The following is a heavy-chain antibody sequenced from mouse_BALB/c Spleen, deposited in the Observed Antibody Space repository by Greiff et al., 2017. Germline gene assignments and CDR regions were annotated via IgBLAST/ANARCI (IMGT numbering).Heavy chain of an antibody. CDR3: ARQDDYDRFAY. J-gene: IGHJ3*01. CDR1: GFAFSSYD. CDR2: ISSGGGST. Sequence: EVKLVESGGGLVKPGGSLKLSCAASGFAFSSYDMSWVRQTPEKRLEWVAYISSGGGSTYYPDTVKGRFTISRDNAKNTLYLQMSSLKSEDTAMYYCARQDDYDRFAYWGQGTLVTVSA. D-gene: IGHD2-4*01. V-gene: IGHV5-12-1*01.